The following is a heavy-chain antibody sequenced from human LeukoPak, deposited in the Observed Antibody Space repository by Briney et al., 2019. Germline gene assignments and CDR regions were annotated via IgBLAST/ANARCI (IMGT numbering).Heavy chain of an antibody. Sequence: GGSLRLSCTVSGFTVSSNSMSWVRQAPGKGLEWVSAISGSGGNTYYADSVKGRFTISRDSSKNTLYLQVNSLRAEDTAVYYCAKDSWYSSGWYYLDYWGQGTLVTVSS. D-gene: IGHD6-19*01. CDR1: GFTVSSNS. CDR2: ISGSGGNT. V-gene: IGHV3-23*01. J-gene: IGHJ4*02. CDR3: AKDSWYSSGWYYLDY.